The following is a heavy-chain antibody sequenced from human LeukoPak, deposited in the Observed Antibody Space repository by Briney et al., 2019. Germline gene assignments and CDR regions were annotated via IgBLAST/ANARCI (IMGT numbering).Heavy chain of an antibody. CDR2: ISWNSSSI. D-gene: IGHD1-26*01. CDR1: GFTSDDYA. V-gene: IGHV3-9*02. Sequence: GGSLRLSCAASGFTSDDYAMHWVRQAPGKGLEWVSGISWNSSSIGYADSVKGRFTISRDNAKNSLYLQMNSLRAEDTALYYCAKDRKSGSPYDAFDIWGQGTMVTVSS. CDR3: AKDRKSGSPYDAFDI. J-gene: IGHJ3*02.